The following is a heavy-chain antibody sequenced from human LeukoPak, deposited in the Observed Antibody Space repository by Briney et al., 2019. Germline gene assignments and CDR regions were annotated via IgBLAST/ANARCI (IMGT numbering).Heavy chain of an antibody. CDR1: GYTFTTYY. Sequence: ASVKVSCKASGYTFTTYYLHWVRQAPGQGLEWMGIINPSGGSISYAQKFQGRVTVTRDTSTSTVYMELSSLTSEDTAVYYCARENRYCSGVSCYSFDYWGQGTLVTVSS. V-gene: IGHV1-46*01. D-gene: IGHD2-15*01. J-gene: IGHJ4*02. CDR2: INPSGGSI. CDR3: ARENRYCSGVSCYSFDY.